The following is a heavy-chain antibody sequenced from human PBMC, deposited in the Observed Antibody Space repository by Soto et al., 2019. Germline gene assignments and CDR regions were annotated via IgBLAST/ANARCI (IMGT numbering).Heavy chain of an antibody. J-gene: IGHJ2*01. CDR1: GGSISSYY. D-gene: IGHD3-10*01. CDR2: ISYSGST. Sequence: QVQLQESGPELVKPSETLSLTCTVSGGSISSYYWHWVRQPPGKGLEWIGYISYSGSTNYNPSLKSRVTMSLDTSKNQFSLKLGSVTAADTALYFCASDHRVRFWYFDFWGRGTPVTVSS. V-gene: IGHV4-59*13. CDR3: ASDHRVRFWYFDF.